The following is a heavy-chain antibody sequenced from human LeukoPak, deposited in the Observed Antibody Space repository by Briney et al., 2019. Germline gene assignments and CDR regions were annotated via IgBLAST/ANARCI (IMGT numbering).Heavy chain of an antibody. CDR2: IYHSGST. D-gene: IGHD3-22*01. CDR3: ARAQYYDSSVYSENNWFDP. V-gene: IGHV4-38-2*02. Sequence: PSETLSLTCTVSGYSISSGYYWGWSRQPPGKGLEWIGSIYHSGSTYYNPSLKSRVTISVDTSKNQFSLKLSSVTAADTAVYYCARAQYYDSSVYSENNWFDPWGQGTLVTVSS. J-gene: IGHJ5*02. CDR1: GYSISSGYY.